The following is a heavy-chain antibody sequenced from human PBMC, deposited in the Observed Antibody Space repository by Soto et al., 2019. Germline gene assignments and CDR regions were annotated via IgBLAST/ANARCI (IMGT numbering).Heavy chain of an antibody. CDR2: IIPILGIA. D-gene: IGHD6-13*01. Sequence: SVKVSCKASGGTFSSYTISWVRQAPGQGLEWMGRIIPILGIANYAQKFQGRVTITADKSTSTAYMELSSLRSEDTAVYYCARDGTPGMAGVDPWGQGTLVTVSS. CDR3: ARDGTPGMAGVDP. CDR1: GGTFSSYT. V-gene: IGHV1-69*04. J-gene: IGHJ5*02.